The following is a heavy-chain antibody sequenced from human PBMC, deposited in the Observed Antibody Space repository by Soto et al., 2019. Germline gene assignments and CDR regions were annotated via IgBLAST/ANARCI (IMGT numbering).Heavy chain of an antibody. Sequence: QVQLQESGPGLVKPSETLSLTCTVSGGSISSYYWSWIRQPPGKGLEGIGYIYYSGSTNYNHSLKSRVTISVDTSKNQFSLKLSSVTDSDTAVYYCARDVAARPYNWFDPWGQGTLVTVSS. V-gene: IGHV4-59*01. CDR2: IYYSGST. D-gene: IGHD6-6*01. CDR3: ARDVAARPYNWFDP. CDR1: GGSISSYY. J-gene: IGHJ5*02.